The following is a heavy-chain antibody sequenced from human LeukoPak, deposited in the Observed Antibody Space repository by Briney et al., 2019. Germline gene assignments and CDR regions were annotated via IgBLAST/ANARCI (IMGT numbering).Heavy chain of an antibody. CDR2: MSPNSGNT. CDR3: ARGPPNWGYDF. V-gene: IGHV1-8*02. D-gene: IGHD7-27*01. Sequence: ASVKVSCKASGGTFSSYASNWVRQATGQALEWLGWMSPNSGNTGYAQKFQGRVSMTRDTSVNTAYMELSSLRSEDTAVYYCARGPPNWGYDFWGQGTLVTVSS. CDR1: GGTFSSYA. J-gene: IGHJ4*02.